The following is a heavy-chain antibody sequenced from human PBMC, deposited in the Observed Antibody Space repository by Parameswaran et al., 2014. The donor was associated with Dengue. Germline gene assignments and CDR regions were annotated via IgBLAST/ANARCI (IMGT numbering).Heavy chain of an antibody. V-gene: IGHV2-5*02. J-gene: IGHJ4*02. D-gene: IGHD3-3*01. CDR3: AHYAPETIFGLVISWSSEFDS. CDR2: IFWDDDK. Sequence: VRQAPGKALEWLALIFWDDDKRYNPSLKNRLTITKDTSRNQVVLTVTNMDPLDTSTYYCAHYAPETIFGLVISWSSEFDSWGQGTPVTVSS.